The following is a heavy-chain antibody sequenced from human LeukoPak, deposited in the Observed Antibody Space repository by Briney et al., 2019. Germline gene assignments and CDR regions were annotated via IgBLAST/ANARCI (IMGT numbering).Heavy chain of an antibody. V-gene: IGHV1-69*01. D-gene: IGHD3-10*01. J-gene: IGHJ4*02. CDR3: ARADFDYYGSGSYYTFDY. Sequence: SVKVSCKASGGTFSSYAISWVRQAPGQGLEWMGGIIPIFGTANYAQKFQGRVTITADESTSTAYMELSGLRSEDTAVYYCARADFDYYGSGSYYTFDYWGQGTLVTVSS. CDR2: IIPIFGTA. CDR1: GGTFSSYA.